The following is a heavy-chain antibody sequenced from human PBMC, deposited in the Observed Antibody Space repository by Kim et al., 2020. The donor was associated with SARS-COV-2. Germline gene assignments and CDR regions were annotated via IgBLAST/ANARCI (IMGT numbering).Heavy chain of an antibody. J-gene: IGHJ4*02. CDR3: ARVKSGYSDYFDY. CDR2: IIPILGIA. V-gene: IGHV1-69*04. Sequence: SVKVSCKASGGTFSSYAISWVRQAPGQGLEWMGRIIPILGIANYAQKFQGRVTITADKSTSTAYMELSSLRSEDTAVYYCARVKSGYSDYFDYWGQGTL. CDR1: GGTFSSYA. D-gene: IGHD2-15*01.